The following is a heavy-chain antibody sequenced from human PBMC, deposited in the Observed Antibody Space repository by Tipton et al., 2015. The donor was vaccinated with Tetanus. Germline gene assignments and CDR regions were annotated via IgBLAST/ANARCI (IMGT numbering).Heavy chain of an antibody. CDR3: ARDQGGGRVVRLNWFDP. Sequence: GLVKPSQTLSLTCTASGGSISSGGFFWNWIRQFPGKGLEWIGYVYYSGSTYYNPSLKSRVTMSVDTSKNQFSLNLSSVTAADTAVYYCARDQGGGRVVRLNWFDPWGHGTLVTVSS. J-gene: IGHJ5*02. D-gene: IGHD6-6*01. V-gene: IGHV4-31*03. CDR1: GGSISSGGFF. CDR2: VYYSGST.